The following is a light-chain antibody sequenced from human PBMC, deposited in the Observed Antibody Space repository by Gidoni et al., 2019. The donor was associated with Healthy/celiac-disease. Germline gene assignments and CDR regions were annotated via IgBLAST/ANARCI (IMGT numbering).Light chain of an antibody. V-gene: IGKV1-5*03. Sequence: DIQMTQSPSTLSAPVGDRVTITCRASQSISSWLAWYQQKPGKAPKLLIYKASSLESGVPSRFSGSGSGTEFTLTSSSLQPDDFATYYCQQYNSYPWTFGQGTKVEIK. CDR1: QSISSW. CDR3: QQYNSYPWT. J-gene: IGKJ1*01. CDR2: KAS.